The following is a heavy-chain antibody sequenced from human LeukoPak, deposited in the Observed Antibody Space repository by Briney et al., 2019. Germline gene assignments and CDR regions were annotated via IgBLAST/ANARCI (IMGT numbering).Heavy chain of an antibody. CDR3: AMPASYCCGDCYFDY. D-gene: IGHD2-21*02. J-gene: IGHJ4*02. V-gene: IGHV3-53*01. Sequence: GGSLRLSCAASGFTVSSNYMSWVRQAPGKGLEWVSVIYSGGSTYYADSVKGRFTISRDNSKNTLYLQMNSLRAEDTAVYYCAMPASYCCGDCYFDYWGQGTLVTVSS. CDR2: IYSGGST. CDR1: GFTVSSNY.